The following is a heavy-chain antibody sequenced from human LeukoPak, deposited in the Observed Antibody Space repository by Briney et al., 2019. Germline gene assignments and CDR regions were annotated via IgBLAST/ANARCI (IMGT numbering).Heavy chain of an antibody. CDR3: AREGSSSSFPYYYYMDV. CDR1: GYTFTSYG. Sequence: ASVKVSCKASGYTFTSYGISWVRQAPGQGLEWMGWISAYNGNTNYAQKLQGRVTMTTDTSTSTAYMELSSLRSEDTAVYYCAREGSSSSFPYYYYMDVWGKGTTVTVSS. J-gene: IGHJ6*03. V-gene: IGHV1-18*01. D-gene: IGHD6-6*01. CDR2: ISAYNGNT.